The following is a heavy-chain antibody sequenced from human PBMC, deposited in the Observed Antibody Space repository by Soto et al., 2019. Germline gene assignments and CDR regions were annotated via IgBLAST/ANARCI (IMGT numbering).Heavy chain of an antibody. CDR3: AREGMMVYAIGY. CDR2: IYYSGST. V-gene: IGHV4-30-4*01. Sequence: SETLSLTCTVSGGSISSGDYYWSWIRQPPGKGLEWIGYIYYSGSTYYTPSLKSRVTISVDTSKNQFSLKLSSVTAAYTAVYYCAREGMMVYAIGYWGQGTLVTVSS. J-gene: IGHJ4*02. D-gene: IGHD2-8*01. CDR1: GGSISSGDYY.